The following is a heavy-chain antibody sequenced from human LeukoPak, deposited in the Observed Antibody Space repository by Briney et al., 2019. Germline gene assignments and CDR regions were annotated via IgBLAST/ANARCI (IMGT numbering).Heavy chain of an antibody. D-gene: IGHD4-17*01. V-gene: IGHV3-23*01. CDR3: AKRRTTVITMDYFDY. Sequence: GGSLRLSCAASGFTFSSYAMSWVRQAPGKGLEWVLGISGGAGTPYYADSVKGRFTISRDNSKSTLYLQMTSLRAEDTAVYYCAKRRTTVITMDYFDYWGQGTLVTVSS. J-gene: IGHJ4*02. CDR1: GFTFSSYA. CDR2: ISGGAGTP.